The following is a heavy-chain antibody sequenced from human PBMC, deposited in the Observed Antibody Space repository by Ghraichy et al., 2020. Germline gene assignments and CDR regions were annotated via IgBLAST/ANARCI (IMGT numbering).Heavy chain of an antibody. CDR1: GFTSSDHY. CDR3: ARVISTGLDV. V-gene: IGHV3-72*01. CDR2: IRNKANTYTT. J-gene: IGHJ6*02. Sequence: GGSLRLSCAASGFTSSDHYMDWVRQAPGKGLEWVGLIRNKANTYTTDYAASVQGRFTISRDDSKNSLYLQMNSLKTEDTAVYYCARVISTGLDVWGQGATVTVSS.